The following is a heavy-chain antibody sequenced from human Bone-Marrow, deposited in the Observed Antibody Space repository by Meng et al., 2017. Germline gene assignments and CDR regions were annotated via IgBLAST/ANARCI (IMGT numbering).Heavy chain of an antibody. J-gene: IGHJ6*02. Sequence: GGSLRLSCAASGFTFSSYAMHWVRQAPGKGLEWVAVISYDGSNKYYADSVKGRFTISRDNSKNTLYLQMNSLRAEDTAVYYCAKDYLYDFWSGYSPNYGMDVWGQGTTVTVSS. V-gene: IGHV3-30*04. D-gene: IGHD3-3*01. CDR1: GFTFSSYA. CDR3: AKDYLYDFWSGYSPNYGMDV. CDR2: ISYDGSNK.